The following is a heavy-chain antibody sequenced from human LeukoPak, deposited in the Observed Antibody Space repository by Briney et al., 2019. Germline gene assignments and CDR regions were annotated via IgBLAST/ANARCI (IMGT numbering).Heavy chain of an antibody. CDR1: GFTFSSYA. Sequence: GGCLRLSCAASGFTFSSYAMSWVRQAPGKGLEWVSAISGSGGSTYYADSVKGRFTISRDNSKNTLYLQMNSLRAEDTAVYYCAKDRYYSGGSCYLFDYWGQGTLVTVSS. CDR2: ISGSGGST. CDR3: AKDRYYSGGSCYLFDY. J-gene: IGHJ4*02. V-gene: IGHV3-23*01. D-gene: IGHD2-15*01.